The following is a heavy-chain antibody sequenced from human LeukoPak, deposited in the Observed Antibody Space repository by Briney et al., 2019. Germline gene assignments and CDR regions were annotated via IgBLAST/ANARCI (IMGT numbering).Heavy chain of an antibody. J-gene: IGHJ4*02. CDR2: IYYSGST. CDR1: GGSISSYY. Sequence: SETLSLTCTVSGGSISSYYWSWIRQPPGKGLEWIGYIYYSGSTNYNPSLRSRVTISADTSKNQFSLTLGSVSATDTAVYYCVSPRGFSYGYFDYWGQGTLVTVSS. D-gene: IGHD5-18*01. CDR3: VSPRGFSYGYFDY. V-gene: IGHV4-59*08.